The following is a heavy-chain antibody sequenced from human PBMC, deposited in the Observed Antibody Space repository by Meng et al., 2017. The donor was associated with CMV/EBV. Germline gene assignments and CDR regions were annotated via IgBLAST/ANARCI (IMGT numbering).Heavy chain of an antibody. Sequence: ASVKVSCKASGYTFTSYGISWVRQAPGQRLEWMGWISAYNGNTNYAQKLQGRVTMTTDTSTSTAYMELRSLRSDDTAVYYCARDCSSTSCYRKWYYGMDVWGQGTTVTVSS. V-gene: IGHV1-18*01. CDR3: ARDCSSTSCYRKWYYGMDV. CDR1: GYTFTSYG. D-gene: IGHD2-2*02. J-gene: IGHJ6*02. CDR2: ISAYNGNT.